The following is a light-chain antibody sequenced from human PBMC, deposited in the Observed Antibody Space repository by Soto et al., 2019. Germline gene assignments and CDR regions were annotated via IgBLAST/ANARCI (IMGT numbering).Light chain of an antibody. CDR3: QQYNTYWT. CDR2: DAS. V-gene: IGKV1-5*01. Sequence: DIQFPQSPSSLSASVVYIFMITVRASQSISGWLAWYQQKPGRAPKLLIYDASSLETGVPSRFSGNGSGTEFTLTISSLQSADFAIYYCQQYNTYWTCGQGTKVDIK. CDR1: QSISGW. J-gene: IGKJ1*01.